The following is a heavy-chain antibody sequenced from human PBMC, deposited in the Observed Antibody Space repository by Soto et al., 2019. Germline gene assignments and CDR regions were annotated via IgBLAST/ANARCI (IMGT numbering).Heavy chain of an antibody. CDR2: ISSSGSTI. Sequence: GGSLRLSCAAGGFSCSDYYMSWIRQAPGKGLEWVSYISSSGSTIYYADSVKGRFTISRDNAKNSLYLQMNSLRAEDTAVYYCARDPHTLEDYYYMDVWGKGTTVTVSS. J-gene: IGHJ6*03. D-gene: IGHD3-3*01. CDR3: ARDPHTLEDYYYMDV. V-gene: IGHV3-11*01. CDR1: GFSCSDYY.